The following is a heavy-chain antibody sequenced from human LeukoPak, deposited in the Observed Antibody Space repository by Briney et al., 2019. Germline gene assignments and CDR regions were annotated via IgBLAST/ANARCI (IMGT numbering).Heavy chain of an antibody. CDR2: MNPNSGNT. D-gene: IGHD3-16*01. J-gene: IGHJ4*02. CDR1: GYTFTSYD. V-gene: IGHV1-8*01. Sequence: ASVKVSCKASGYTFTSYDINWVRQATGQGLEWMGWMNPNSGNTGYAQKFQGRVTMTRNTSISTAYMEPSSLRSEDTAVYYCARGSLDYEMGDYWGQGTLVTVSS. CDR3: ARGSLDYEMGDY.